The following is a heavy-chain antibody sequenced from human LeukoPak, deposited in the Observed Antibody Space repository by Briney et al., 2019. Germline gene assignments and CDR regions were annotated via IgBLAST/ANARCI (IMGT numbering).Heavy chain of an antibody. CDR3: ARDAVTQLPMNWFDP. CDR1: GYTFTGYY. J-gene: IGHJ5*02. D-gene: IGHD2-2*01. Sequence: ASVKVSCKASGYTFTGYYMHWVRQAPGQGLEWMGWINPNSGGTNYAQKFQGRVTMTRDTSISTAYMELSRLRSDDTAVYYCARDAVTQLPMNWFDPWGQGTLVTVSS. V-gene: IGHV1-2*02. CDR2: INPNSGGT.